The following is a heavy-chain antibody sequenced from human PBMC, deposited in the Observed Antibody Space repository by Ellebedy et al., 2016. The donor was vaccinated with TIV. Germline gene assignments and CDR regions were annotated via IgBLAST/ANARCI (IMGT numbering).Heavy chain of an antibody. V-gene: IGHV3-23*01. J-gene: IGHJ5*02. D-gene: IGHD6-19*01. CDR3: AKIVRQSSGWSTGVDH. CDR1: GFTFDDYT. CDR2: ITGGGGGT. Sequence: PGGSLRLSCAASGFTFDDYTMHWVRQAPGKGLEWVSAITGGGGGTYYIASVKGRFTISRDNSKDTLYLEMNSLTAEDTAVYFCAKIVRQSSGWSTGVDHWGQGTLVTVSS.